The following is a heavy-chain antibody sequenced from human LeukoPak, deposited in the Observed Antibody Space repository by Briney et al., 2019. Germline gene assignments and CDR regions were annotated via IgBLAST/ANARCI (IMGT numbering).Heavy chain of an antibody. CDR1: VGSFSGHY. D-gene: IGHD3-22*01. CDR3: ARGQKDGSGYLTWFDP. V-gene: IGHV4-34*01. Sequence: SETLSLTCAVYVGSFSGHYWSWIRQPPGKNLEWIGEINRGGSPNYNPSLKSRVTISLDTSKNQFSLRLSSVTAADTALYYCARGQKDGSGYLTWFDPWGQGTLVTVSS. CDR2: INRGGSP. J-gene: IGHJ5*02.